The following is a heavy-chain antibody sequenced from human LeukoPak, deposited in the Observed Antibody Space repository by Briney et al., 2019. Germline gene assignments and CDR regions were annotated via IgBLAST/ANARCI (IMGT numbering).Heavy chain of an antibody. J-gene: IGHJ4*02. CDR1: GFTFSTYW. V-gene: IGHV3-7*05. CDR3: AKDRRSGYGYFDY. CDR2: IKTDGSEK. Sequence: GGSLRLSCAASGFTFSTYWMSWVRQAPGKGLEWVANIKTDGSEKSYVDSVKGRFTISRDNSKNTLYLQMNSLRAEDTAVYYCAKDRRSGYGYFDYWGQGTLVTVSS. D-gene: IGHD5-12*01.